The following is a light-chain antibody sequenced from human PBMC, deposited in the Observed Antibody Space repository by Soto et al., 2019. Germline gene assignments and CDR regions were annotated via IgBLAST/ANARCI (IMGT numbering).Light chain of an antibody. CDR1: QSVSSSY. CDR3: QQYGSSPLLT. Sequence: ETVLTQSLGTLALSALERATISCSSIQSVSSSYLAWYQQKPGQAPRLLIYGASSRATGIPDRFSGSGSGTDFTLTISRLEPEDFAVYYCQQYGSSPLLTFGGGTKVDI. V-gene: IGKV3-20*01. J-gene: IGKJ4*01. CDR2: GAS.